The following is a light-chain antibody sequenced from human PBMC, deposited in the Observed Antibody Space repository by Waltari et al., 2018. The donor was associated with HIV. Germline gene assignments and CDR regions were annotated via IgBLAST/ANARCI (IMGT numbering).Light chain of an antibody. J-gene: IGKJ4*01. Sequence: EIVMTQSPATLSVSPGERATLSCRASQSVSSNLAWYQQKPGQAPRLLIYGASTRATGIPARFSGSGSGTDFTLKISRVEADDVGVYYCMQSRQVPLTFGGGTKVEIK. V-gene: IGKV3-15*01. CDR2: GAS. CDR1: QSVSSN. CDR3: MQSRQVPLT.